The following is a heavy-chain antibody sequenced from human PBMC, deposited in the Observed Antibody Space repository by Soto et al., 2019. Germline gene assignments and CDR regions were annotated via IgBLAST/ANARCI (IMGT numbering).Heavy chain of an antibody. J-gene: IGHJ5*02. D-gene: IGHD3-3*01. Sequence: PSETLSLTCTVSGGSISSSSYYWGWIRQPPGKGLEWIGSIYYRGSTYYNPSLKSRVTISVDTSKNQFSLKLSSVTAADTAVYYCARQGYYDFWSGYEPWGQGTLVTVSS. CDR1: GGSISSSSYY. CDR3: ARQGYYDFWSGYEP. V-gene: IGHV4-39*01. CDR2: IYYRGST.